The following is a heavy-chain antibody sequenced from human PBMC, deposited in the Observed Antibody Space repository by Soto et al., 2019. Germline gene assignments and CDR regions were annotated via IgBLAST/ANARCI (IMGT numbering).Heavy chain of an antibody. D-gene: IGHD6-13*01. J-gene: IGHJ4*02. CDR3: AKDRIVATGTGSDY. CDR1: GFIFNSYA. V-gene: IGHV3-23*01. CDR2: ISAGGGST. Sequence: VGSLRLSCAASGFIFNSYAMSWFRQAPVEGLEWVSQISAGGGSTYYAGSVKGRFTVSRDNSKNTLYLQMNSLRAEDTAIYYCAKDRIVATGTGSDYWGQGTLVTVSS.